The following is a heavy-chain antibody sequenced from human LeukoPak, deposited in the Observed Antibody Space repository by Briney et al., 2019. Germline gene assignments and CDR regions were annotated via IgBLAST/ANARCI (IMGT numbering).Heavy chain of an antibody. CDR1: GYTSTNFW. CDR3: ARGDSYGYLDY. CDR2: IYPGDSDI. J-gene: IGHJ4*02. V-gene: IGHV5-51*01. D-gene: IGHD3-10*01. Sequence: GESLQISCYISGYTSTNFWIAWVRQMPGKGLEWMGLIYPGDSDIRNSPSFQGQVTLSADKSTSTVFLQWSSLKASDTAMYYCARGDSYGYLDYWGQGTLVTVSS.